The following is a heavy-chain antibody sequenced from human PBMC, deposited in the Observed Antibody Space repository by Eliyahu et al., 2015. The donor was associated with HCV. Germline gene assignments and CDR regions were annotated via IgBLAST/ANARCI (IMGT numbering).Heavy chain of an antibody. V-gene: IGHV5-51*01. Sequence: EVQLVQSGAEVXKPGXSLKXSCKGSGXSFESYWIGWVRQMPGKGLEWIGIIYXGDSETRYGPSFQGQVTISXDKSISTAYLQWSSLKASDTAMYFCARPTEPGRDGHFGYWGQGTLVTV. CDR2: IYXGDSET. D-gene: IGHD5-24*01. J-gene: IGHJ4*02. CDR1: GXSFESYW. CDR3: ARPTEPGRDGHFGY.